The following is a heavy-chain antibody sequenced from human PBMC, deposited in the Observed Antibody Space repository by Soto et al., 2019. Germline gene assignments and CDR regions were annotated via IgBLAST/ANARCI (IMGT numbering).Heavy chain of an antibody. D-gene: IGHD2-8*01. CDR2: TYYRSKWYN. CDR1: GDSVSSNSAA. J-gene: IGHJ6*02. V-gene: IGHV6-1*01. CDR3: AREDIVLMVYAIGYYGMDV. Sequence: SQTLSLTCAISGDSVSSNSAAWNWIRQSPSRGLEWLGRTYYRSKWYNDYPVSVKSRITINPDTSKNQFSLQLNSVTPEDTAVYYCAREDIVLMVYAIGYYGMDVWGQGTTVTVS.